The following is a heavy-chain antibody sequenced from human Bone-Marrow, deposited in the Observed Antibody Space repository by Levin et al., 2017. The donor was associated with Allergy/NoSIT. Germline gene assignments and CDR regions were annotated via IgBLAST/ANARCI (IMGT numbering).Heavy chain of an antibody. CDR2: VNHSGNT. Sequence: PSETLSLTCGVHGGSFSGYYWSWVRQPPGKGLEWIGDVNHSGNTNYNPSLKSRVTISVDTSKSQFSLNLTSVTAADSAVYFCARVPTPFINTHFHFYYMDVWGKGATVSVSS. J-gene: IGHJ6*03. CDR1: GGSFSGYY. V-gene: IGHV4-34*01. D-gene: IGHD2/OR15-2a*01. CDR3: ARVPTPFINTHFHFYYMDV.